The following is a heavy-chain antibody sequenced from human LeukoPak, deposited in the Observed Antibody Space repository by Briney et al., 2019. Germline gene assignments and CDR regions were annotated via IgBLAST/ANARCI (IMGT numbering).Heavy chain of an antibody. Sequence: SETLSLTCTVSAGSISSSSYYWGWIRQPPGKGLEWIGSIYYSGSTYYNPSLKSRVTISVDTSKNQFSLKLSSVTAADTAVYYCAAGGFFGGYYYDSSGYYPSFDYWGQGTLVTVSS. V-gene: IGHV4-39*01. J-gene: IGHJ4*02. CDR2: IYYSGST. D-gene: IGHD3-22*01. CDR1: AGSISSSSYY. CDR3: AAGGFFGGYYYDSSGYYPSFDY.